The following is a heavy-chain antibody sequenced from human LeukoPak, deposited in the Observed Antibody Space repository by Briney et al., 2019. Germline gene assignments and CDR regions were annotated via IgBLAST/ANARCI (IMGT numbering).Heavy chain of an antibody. CDR2: TSSDEGHK. D-gene: IGHD4-23*01. CDR1: GFTFSNYA. Sequence: GTSLRLSCEASGFTFSNYAMHWVRQAPGKGLEWVAITSSDEGHKYYADSVRGRFTISRDNSKNTLYLQMKSLRAEDTAVFYCATKHLNSQAFDVWGQGTMVTVSS. V-gene: IGHV3-30*01. CDR3: ATKHLNSQAFDV. J-gene: IGHJ3*01.